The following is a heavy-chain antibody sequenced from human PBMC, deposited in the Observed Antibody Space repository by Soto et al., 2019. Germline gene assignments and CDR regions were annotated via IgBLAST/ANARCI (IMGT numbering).Heavy chain of an antibody. J-gene: IGHJ4*02. D-gene: IGHD3-10*01. CDR3: AKDGNWEFYFDA. V-gene: IGHV1-69*08. Sequence: SVKVSCKASGGTSTNYNFNWVRQAPGKGLEWMGRIIPILNRANYAQNFQGRVTITADKSTTTTYMELSGLTSDDTAVYYCAKDGNWEFYFDAWGQGTLVTVSS. CDR1: GGTSTNYN. CDR2: IIPILNRA.